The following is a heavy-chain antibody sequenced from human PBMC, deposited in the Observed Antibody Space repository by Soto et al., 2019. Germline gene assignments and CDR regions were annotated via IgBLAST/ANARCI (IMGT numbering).Heavy chain of an antibody. V-gene: IGHV1-24*01. J-gene: IGHJ3*01. CDR1: GHKVTELS. CDR3: ATVVVLGRYYVDV. D-gene: IGHD3-16*01. Sequence: ASVKVSCKVSGHKVTELSIYWMRQSPGTGLECMGGFDPKDGLPVYAQNFEGRVTMTEDASTDTAFLEVENLRSEDTAVYFCATVVVLGRYYVDVWGQGSLVAGS. CDR2: FDPKDGLP.